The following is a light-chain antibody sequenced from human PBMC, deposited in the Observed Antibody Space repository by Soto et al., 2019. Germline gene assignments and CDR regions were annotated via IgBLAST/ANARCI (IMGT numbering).Light chain of an antibody. CDR1: SSDVGGYNY. Sequence: QSALTQPASVSGSPGQSITISCAGTSSDVGGYNYVSWCQHHPGKAPKLMIYDVSNRPSGVSNRFSGSKSGNTASLTISGLQAEDEADYYCNSYTSSSTFVFGTGTKLTVL. J-gene: IGLJ1*01. CDR3: NSYTSSSTFV. CDR2: DVS. V-gene: IGLV2-14*03.